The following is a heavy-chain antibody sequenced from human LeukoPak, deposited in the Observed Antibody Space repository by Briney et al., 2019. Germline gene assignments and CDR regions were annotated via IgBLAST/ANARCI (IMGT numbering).Heavy chain of an antibody. CDR3: AKVGEANGSGSYLDY. Sequence: QPGRSLRLSCAASGFTFSSYGMHWVRQAPGKGLEWVAVISYDGSNKYYADSVKGRFTISRDNSKNTLYLQMNSLRAEDTAVYYCAKVGEANGSGSYLDYWGQGTLVTVSS. CDR1: GFTFSSYG. D-gene: IGHD3-10*01. V-gene: IGHV3-30*18. J-gene: IGHJ4*02. CDR2: ISYDGSNK.